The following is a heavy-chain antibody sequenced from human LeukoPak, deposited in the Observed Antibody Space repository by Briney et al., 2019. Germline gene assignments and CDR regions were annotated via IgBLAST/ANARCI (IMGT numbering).Heavy chain of an antibody. CDR1: GYTFTTYA. V-gene: IGHV1-3*01. J-gene: IGHJ4*02. D-gene: IGHD4-17*01. Sequence: ASVKVSCKASGYTFTTYAMHWVRQAPGQRLEWMGWINAGNGYTKYSQKFQGRVTITRDTSARTAYMELSSLRSEDTAVYCCARDGWVTTDYFDYWGQGTLVTVSS. CDR3: ARDGWVTTDYFDY. CDR2: INAGNGYT.